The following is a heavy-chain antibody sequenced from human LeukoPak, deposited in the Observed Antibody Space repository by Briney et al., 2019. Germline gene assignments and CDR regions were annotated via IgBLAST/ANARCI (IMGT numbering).Heavy chain of an antibody. J-gene: IGHJ6*04. CDR2: IRYDGSNK. V-gene: IGHV3-30*02. D-gene: IGHD3-16*01. Sequence: PGGSLRLSCAASGFTFSTHGMHWVRQAPGKGLEWVTFIRYDGSNKYYADSVKGRFTISRDNSKNTLYLQMNSLRAEDTAVYYCARRTSGAKDVWGKGTTVTVSP. CDR1: GFTFSTHG. CDR3: ARRTSGAKDV.